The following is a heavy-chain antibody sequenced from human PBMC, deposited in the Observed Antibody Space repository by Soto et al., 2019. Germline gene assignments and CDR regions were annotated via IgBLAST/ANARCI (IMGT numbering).Heavy chain of an antibody. J-gene: IGHJ6*02. D-gene: IGHD3-3*01. V-gene: IGHV4-31*03. CDR3: ARDYDFWSGYYLTYGMDV. CDR2: IYYSGST. CDR1: GGSISSGGYY. Sequence: SETLSLTCTVSGGSISSGGYYWSWIRQHPGKGLEWIGYIYYSGSTYYNPSLKSRVTISVDTSKNQFSLKLSSVTAADTAVYYCARDYDFWSGYYLTYGMDVWGQGTTVPVYS.